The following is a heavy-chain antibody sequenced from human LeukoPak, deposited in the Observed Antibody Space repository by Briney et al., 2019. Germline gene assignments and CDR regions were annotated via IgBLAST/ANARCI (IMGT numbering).Heavy chain of an antibody. CDR2: INHSGST. CDR3: ARGLLTKGYDY. J-gene: IGHJ4*02. V-gene: IGHV4-34*01. CDR1: GGSFSGYY. D-gene: IGHD5-12*01. Sequence: SETLSLTCAVYGGSFSGYYWSWIRQPPGKGLEWIGEINHSGSTNYNPSLKSRVTISVDTSKNQFSLKLSSVTAADTAVYYCARGLLTKGYDYWGQGTLVTVSS.